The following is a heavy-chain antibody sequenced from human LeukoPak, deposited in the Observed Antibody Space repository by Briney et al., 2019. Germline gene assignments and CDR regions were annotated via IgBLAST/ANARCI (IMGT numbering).Heavy chain of an antibody. V-gene: IGHV3-9*01. CDR1: GFTFDDYA. D-gene: IGHD3-22*01. CDR3: AKDIHLLGGYWGGIDY. J-gene: IGHJ4*02. Sequence: GRSLRLSCAASGFTFDDYAMHWVRQAPGKGLEWVSVISWNSGSIGYADSVKGRFTISRDNAKNSLYLQMNSLRAEDTALYYCAKDIHLLGGYWGGIDYWGQGTLVTVSS. CDR2: ISWNSGSI.